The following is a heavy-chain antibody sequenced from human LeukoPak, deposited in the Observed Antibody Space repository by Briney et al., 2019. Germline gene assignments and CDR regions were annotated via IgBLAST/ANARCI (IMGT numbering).Heavy chain of an antibody. D-gene: IGHD4-11*01. J-gene: IGHJ3*02. Sequence: GASVKVSCKASGYTFTGYYMHWVRQAPGQGLEWTGWINPSSGGANYAQKFQGRVTMTSDTSISTAYIELSRLRSDDTAVYYCARDRFLLDYIAFDIWGQGTMVTVSS. V-gene: IGHV1-2*02. CDR1: GYTFTGYY. CDR2: INPSSGGA. CDR3: ARDRFLLDYIAFDI.